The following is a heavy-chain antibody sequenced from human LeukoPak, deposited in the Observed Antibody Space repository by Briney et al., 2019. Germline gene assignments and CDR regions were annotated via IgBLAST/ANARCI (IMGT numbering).Heavy chain of an antibody. CDR2: ISYDGSNK. CDR1: GFTFSSYA. Sequence: GGSLRLSCAASGFTFSSYAMHSVRQAPGKGLEWVAVISYDGSNKYYADSVKGRFTISRDNSKNTLYLQMNSLRAEDTAVYYCARGPERTGVGTRYYYDMDVWGQGTTVTVSS. CDR3: ARGPERTGVGTRYYYDMDV. D-gene: IGHD2-8*01. J-gene: IGHJ6*02. V-gene: IGHV3-30-3*01.